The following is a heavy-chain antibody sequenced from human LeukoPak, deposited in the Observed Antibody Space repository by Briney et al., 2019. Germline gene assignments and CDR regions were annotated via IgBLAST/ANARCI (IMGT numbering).Heavy chain of an antibody. V-gene: IGHV4-39*01. D-gene: IGHD5-18*01. CDR2: IYYSKNT. CDR3: VSPRGFSYGYFDY. J-gene: IGHJ4*02. CDR1: GGSISSSSAY. Sequence: ASETLSLTCTVSGGSISSSSAYWGCIRQPPGKGLEWIGSIYYSKNTYYNPSLKSRVTISADTSKNQFSLTLGSVSATDTAVYYCVSPRGFSYGYFDYWGQGTVVTVSS.